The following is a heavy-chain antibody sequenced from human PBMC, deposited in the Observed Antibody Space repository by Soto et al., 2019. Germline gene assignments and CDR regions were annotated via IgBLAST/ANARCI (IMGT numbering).Heavy chain of an antibody. Sequence: QVQLVQSGAEVKKPGSSVKVSCKASGGTFSSYAISWVRQAPGQGLEWMGGIIPIFGTANYAQKVQGRVTITADKSTSTAYMELSSLRSEDTAVYYCATHCSGGSCYSWGPGPFDYWGQGTLVTVSS. CDR2: IIPIFGTA. D-gene: IGHD2-15*01. V-gene: IGHV1-69*06. CDR1: GGTFSSYA. CDR3: ATHCSGGSCYSWGPGPFDY. J-gene: IGHJ4*02.